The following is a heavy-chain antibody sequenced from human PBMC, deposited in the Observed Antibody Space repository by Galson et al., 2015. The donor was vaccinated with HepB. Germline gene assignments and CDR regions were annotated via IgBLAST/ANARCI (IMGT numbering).Heavy chain of an antibody. CDR1: GYTFTSYY. J-gene: IGHJ3*02. CDR2: INPSGGST. V-gene: IGHV1-46*04. Sequence: KVSCKASGYTFTSYYMHWVRQAPGQGLEWMGIINPSGGSTSYAQKLQGRVTMTRDTSTSTVYMELSSLRSEDTAVYYCARERLHAFDIWGQGTMVTVSS. CDR3: ARERLHAFDI. D-gene: IGHD6-25*01.